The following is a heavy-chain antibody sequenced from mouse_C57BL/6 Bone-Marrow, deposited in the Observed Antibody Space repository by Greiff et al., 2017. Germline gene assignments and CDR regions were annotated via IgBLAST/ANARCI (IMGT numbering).Heavy chain of an antibody. CDR3: ARRGYWYFDV. Sequence: QVQLQQPGAELVRPGSSVKLSCKASGYTFTSYWMDWVKQRPGQGLEWIGNIYPSDSETHYNQKFKDKATLTVDKSSITAYMQLSSLTSEDSAVYFCARRGYWYFDVWGTGTTVTVSS. CDR1: GYTFTSYW. CDR2: IYPSDSET. V-gene: IGHV1-61*01. J-gene: IGHJ1*03.